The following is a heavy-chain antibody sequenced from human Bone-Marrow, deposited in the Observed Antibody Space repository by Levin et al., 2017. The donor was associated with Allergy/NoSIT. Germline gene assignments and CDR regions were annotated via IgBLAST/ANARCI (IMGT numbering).Heavy chain of an antibody. V-gene: IGHV3-9*01. J-gene: IGHJ4*02. CDR3: VRDPDD. CDR2: ITWDSRSL. CDR1: GFPFEDSA. Sequence: LSLTCEGSGFPFEDSAMHWVRQAPGKGLEWVSGITWDSRSLTYAGSVKGRFTITRDNAKNSLYLEMNSLRSEDTALYYCVRDPDDWGQGTLVTVSS.